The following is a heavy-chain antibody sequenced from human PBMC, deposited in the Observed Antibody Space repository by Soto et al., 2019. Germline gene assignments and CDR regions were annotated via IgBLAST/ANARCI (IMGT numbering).Heavy chain of an antibody. Sequence: SETLSLTCAVYGGSFSGYYWSWIRQPPGKGLEWIGEINHSGSTNYNSSLKSRVTISVDTSKNQFSLKLSSVTAADTAVYYCARGLPDCSSTSCDLNWFDPWGQGTLVTVSS. D-gene: IGHD2-2*01. CDR1: GGSFSGYY. V-gene: IGHV4-34*01. J-gene: IGHJ5*02. CDR3: ARGLPDCSSTSCDLNWFDP. CDR2: INHSGST.